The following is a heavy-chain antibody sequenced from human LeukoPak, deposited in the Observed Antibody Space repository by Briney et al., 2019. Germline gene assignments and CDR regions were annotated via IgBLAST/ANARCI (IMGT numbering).Heavy chain of an antibody. V-gene: IGHV3-23*01. CDR3: AKDQTYYYDSSGYW. J-gene: IGHJ4*02. CDR2: ISDSGIST. D-gene: IGHD3-22*01. CDR1: GFTFSTYA. Sequence: GGTLRLSCAASGFTFSTYAMSWVRQAPGKGLEWVSAISDSGISTYYADSVKGRFTISRDNSKNTLYLQMNSLRAEDTAVYYCAKDQTYYYDSSGYWWGQGTLVTVSS.